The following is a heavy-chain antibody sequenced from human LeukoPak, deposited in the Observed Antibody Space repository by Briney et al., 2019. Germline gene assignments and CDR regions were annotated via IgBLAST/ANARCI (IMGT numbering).Heavy chain of an antibody. CDR1: GYTFTGYY. CDR2: INPNSGGT. Sequence: ASVKVSCKASGYTFTGYYMHWVRQAPGQGLEWMGWINPNSGGTNYAQKFQGRVTMTRDTSISTAYMELSRLRSDDTAVYYCAREGVGVPAAWCAFDIWGQGTMVTVSS. J-gene: IGHJ3*02. D-gene: IGHD2-2*01. CDR3: AREGVGVPAAWCAFDI. V-gene: IGHV1-2*02.